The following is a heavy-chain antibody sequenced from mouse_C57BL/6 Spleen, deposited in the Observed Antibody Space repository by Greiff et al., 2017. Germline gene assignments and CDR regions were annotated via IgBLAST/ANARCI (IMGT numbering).Heavy chain of an antibody. J-gene: IGHJ3*01. Sequence: EESGPGLVKPSQSLSLTCSVTGYSITSGYYWNWIRQFPGNKLEWMGYISYDGSNNYNPSLKNRISITRDTSKNQFFLKLNSVTTEDTATYYCARNGGSPAWFAYWGQGTLVTVSA. D-gene: IGHD1-1*02. CDR2: ISYDGSN. CDR3: ARNGGSPAWFAY. V-gene: IGHV3-6*01. CDR1: GYSITSGYY.